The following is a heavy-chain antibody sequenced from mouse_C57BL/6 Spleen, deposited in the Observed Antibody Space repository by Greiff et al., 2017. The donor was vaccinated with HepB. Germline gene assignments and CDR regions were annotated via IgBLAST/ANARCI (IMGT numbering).Heavy chain of an antibody. CDR2: IDPSDSYT. Sequence: VQLQQPGAELVMPGASVKLSCKASGYTFTSYWMHWVKQRPGQGLAWIGEIDPSDSYTNYNQKFKGKSTLTVDKSSSTAYMQLSSRTSEDSAVYYCARSTAQAPYYFDYWGQGTTLTVSS. CDR3: ARSTAQAPYYFDY. CDR1: GYTFTSYW. D-gene: IGHD3-2*02. V-gene: IGHV1-69*01. J-gene: IGHJ2*01.